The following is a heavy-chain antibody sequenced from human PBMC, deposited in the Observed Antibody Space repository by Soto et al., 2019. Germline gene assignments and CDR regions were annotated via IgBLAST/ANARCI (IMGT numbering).Heavy chain of an antibody. Sequence: SVKVSCKASGGTFSSYAISWVRQAPGQGLEWMGGIIPIFGTANYAQKFQGRVTITADKSTSTAYMELSSLRSEDTAVYYCARGSHRDGYSKDFDYWGQGTLVTVSS. V-gene: IGHV1-69*06. J-gene: IGHJ4*02. CDR1: GGTFSSYA. D-gene: IGHD4-4*01. CDR3: ARGSHRDGYSKDFDY. CDR2: IIPIFGTA.